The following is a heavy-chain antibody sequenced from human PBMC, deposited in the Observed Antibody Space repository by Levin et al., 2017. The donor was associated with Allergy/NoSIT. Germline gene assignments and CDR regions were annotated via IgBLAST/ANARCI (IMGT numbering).Heavy chain of an antibody. D-gene: IGHD4-23*01. J-gene: IGHJ6*02. CDR3: AISSVVLYDHGMDV. CDR1: GDIFTSYG. CDR2: ISAYTGDT. Sequence: ASVKVSCKASGDIFTSYGITWVRQAPGQGLEWMGWISAYTGDTKSAQKLQGRVTMTTDASTDTGYMELRSLRSDDTAVYYCAISSVVLYDHGMDVWGQGTTVTVSS. V-gene: IGHV1-18*01.